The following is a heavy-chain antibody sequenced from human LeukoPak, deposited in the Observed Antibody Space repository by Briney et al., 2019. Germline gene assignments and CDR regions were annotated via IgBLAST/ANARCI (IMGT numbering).Heavy chain of an antibody. D-gene: IGHD2-21*01. V-gene: IGHV3-43*01. CDR1: GFTFDDYT. Sequence: QPGGSLRLSCAASGFTFDDYTMHWVRQAPGKGLEWVSLISWDGGSTYYADSVKGRFTISRDNSKNSLYLQMNSLRTEDTALYYCEKALAFWGKGPLVTVSS. CDR3: EKALAF. CDR2: ISWDGGST. J-gene: IGHJ4*02.